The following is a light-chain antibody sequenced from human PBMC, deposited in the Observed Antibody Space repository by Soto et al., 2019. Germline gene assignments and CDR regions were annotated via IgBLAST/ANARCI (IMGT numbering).Light chain of an antibody. V-gene: IGKV1-6*01. CDR1: QGIRHD. CDR2: ATS. J-gene: IGKJ2*01. Sequence: AIQLTQSPSSLSASIGDTVTIICRASQGIRHDLGWYQHRPGQAPKFLIYATSRLQSGVPSRFTGNGGGAGFSLTISSLQPEDSATYYCLQDYTYPYTCGQGTRLEI. CDR3: LQDYTYPYT.